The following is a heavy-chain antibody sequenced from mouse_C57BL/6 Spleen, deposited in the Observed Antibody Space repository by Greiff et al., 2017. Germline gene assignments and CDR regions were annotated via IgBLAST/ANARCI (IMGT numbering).Heavy chain of an antibody. CDR2: ISSGSSTI. Sequence: EVKLVESGGGLVKPGGSLKLSCAASGFTFSDYGMHWVRQAPEKGLEWVAYISSGSSTIYYADTVKGRFTISRDNAKNTLFLQMTSLRSEDTAMYSCARALYGSSWDYAMDYWGQGTSVTVSS. V-gene: IGHV5-17*01. CDR3: ARALYGSSWDYAMDY. J-gene: IGHJ4*01. D-gene: IGHD1-1*01. CDR1: GFTFSDYG.